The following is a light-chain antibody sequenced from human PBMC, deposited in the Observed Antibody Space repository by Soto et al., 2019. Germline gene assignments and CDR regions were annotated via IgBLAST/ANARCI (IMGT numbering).Light chain of an antibody. CDR3: QQYDNLPPTWT. Sequence: DIQVTQSRSSLSASVGNRVTITCQASQDIATYLNWYQQKPGKAPNLLIYDASNLVTGVPSRFSGGGSGTHFTFTISNLQPEDIATYYCQQYDNLPPTWTFGQGTKVDIK. J-gene: IGKJ1*01. V-gene: IGKV1-33*01. CDR1: QDIATY. CDR2: DAS.